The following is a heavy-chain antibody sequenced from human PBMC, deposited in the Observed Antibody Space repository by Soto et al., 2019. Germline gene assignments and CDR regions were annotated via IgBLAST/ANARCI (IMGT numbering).Heavy chain of an antibody. CDR3: ERASLAYGDCDY. V-gene: IGHV1-18*01. CDR2: ISGYNDDR. D-gene: IGHD4-17*01. J-gene: IGHJ4*02. CDR1: GYPFTTYG. Sequence: QVQLMQSGAEVKKPGASVRVSCKASGYPFTTYGISWVRQAPGQGPEWMGWISGYNDDRNYAQKFRGRVTMTIDTSTSTAFMDLRSLRPADSAVYYCERASLAYGDCDYWGQGTLVTVSS.